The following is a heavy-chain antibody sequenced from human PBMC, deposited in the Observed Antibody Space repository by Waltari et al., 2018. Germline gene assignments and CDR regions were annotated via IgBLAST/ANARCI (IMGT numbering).Heavy chain of an antibody. Sequence: QLQLQESGSGLVKPSQTLSLTCAVSGGSISSGGYSWSWIRQPPGKGLEWIGYIYHSGTTYYNPSLKRRGTISVDRSKNQFSRKLSSVTAADTAVYYCARGGIDSSSWYRGYYYYGMDVWGQGTTVTVSS. V-gene: IGHV4-30-2*01. CDR1: GGSISSGGYS. J-gene: IGHJ6*02. D-gene: IGHD6-13*01. CDR3: ARGGIDSSSWYRGYYYYGMDV. CDR2: IYHSGTT.